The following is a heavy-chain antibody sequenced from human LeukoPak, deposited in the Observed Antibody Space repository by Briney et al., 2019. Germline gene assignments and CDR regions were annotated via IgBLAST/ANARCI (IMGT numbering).Heavy chain of an antibody. Sequence: VGALRLSCAASVYTLSSHVSTCVRDAPGEGVGRGSTIKGGGDNTYYAETVKRPFTLSTENSKNTLYLQMHSRRAEDTAIYYCAKVSVCYGCYLDYWGQGTLVTVS. J-gene: IGHJ4*02. D-gene: IGHD3-16*01. CDR3: AKVSVCYGCYLDY. V-gene: IGHV3-23*01. CDR2: IKGGGDNT. CDR1: VYTLSSHV.